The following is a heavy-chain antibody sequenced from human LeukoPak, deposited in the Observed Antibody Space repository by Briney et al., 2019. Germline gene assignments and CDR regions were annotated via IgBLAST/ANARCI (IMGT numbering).Heavy chain of an antibody. CDR3: ARGLAYSSSWYYFDY. J-gene: IGHJ4*02. Sequence: SETRSLTCTVSGGSISSYYWSWIRQPAGKGLEWIGRIYTSGSTNYNPSLKSRVTMSVDTSKNQFSLKLSSVTAADTAVYYCARGLAYSSSWYYFDYWGQGTLVTVSS. D-gene: IGHD6-13*01. V-gene: IGHV4-4*07. CDR1: GGSISSYY. CDR2: IYTSGST.